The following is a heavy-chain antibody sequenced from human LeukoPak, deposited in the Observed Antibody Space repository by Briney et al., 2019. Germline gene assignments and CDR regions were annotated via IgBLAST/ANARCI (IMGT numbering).Heavy chain of an antibody. J-gene: IGHJ4*02. Sequence: GGSLRLSCAASGFTFSRYWMHWVRQAAGKGLEWVSLISGDGGSTYYADSVKGRFTISRDNSKNSLYLQMNSLRTEDTALYYCTKDIGERGYSVHWGQGTLVTVSS. D-gene: IGHD5/OR15-5a*01. CDR1: GFTFSRYW. CDR3: TKDIGERGYSVH. CDR2: ISGDGGST. V-gene: IGHV3-43*02.